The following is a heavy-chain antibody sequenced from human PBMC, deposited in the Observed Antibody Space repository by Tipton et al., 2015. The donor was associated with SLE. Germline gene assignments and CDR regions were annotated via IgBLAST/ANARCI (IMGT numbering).Heavy chain of an antibody. J-gene: IGHJ4*02. V-gene: IGHV3-30-3*01. CDR1: GFTFSSYA. CDR2: ISDDGNNK. D-gene: IGHD3-10*01. Sequence: SLRLSCAASGFTFSSYAMHCVRQAPGKGLEWVAVISDDGNNKYYADSVKGRFTISRDNSKNTLYLQMNSLRAEDTAVYYCASSLWFGEFGYFDYWGQGTLVTVSS. CDR3: ASSLWFGEFGYFDY.